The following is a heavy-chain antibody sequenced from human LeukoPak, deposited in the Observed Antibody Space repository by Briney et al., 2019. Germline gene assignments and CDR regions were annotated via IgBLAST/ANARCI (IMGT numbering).Heavy chain of an antibody. CDR2: IYYSGST. D-gene: IGHD1-1*01. Sequence: SSETLSLTCTVSGGSISSSSYYWGWIRQPPGKGLEWIGSIYYSGSTYYNPSLKSRVTISVDTSKNQFSLKLSSVTAADTAVYYCAVKTTKSRSVGGYWGQGTLVTVSS. CDR1: GGSISSSSYY. V-gene: IGHV4-39*01. CDR3: AVKTTKSRSVGGY. J-gene: IGHJ4*02.